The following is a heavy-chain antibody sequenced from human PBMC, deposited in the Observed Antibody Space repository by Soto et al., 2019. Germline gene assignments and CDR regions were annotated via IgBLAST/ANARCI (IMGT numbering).Heavy chain of an antibody. CDR1: GLSFYSNV. CDR2: ISSSGDST. Sequence: GGSLRLSCAASGLSFYSNVMSWVRQAPGKGLEWVSAISSSGDSTYYADSVKGRFTISRDNSKNTLYLQMNSLRAEDTAVYYCARDMGEMATITLFYWGQGTLVTVSS. V-gene: IGHV3-23*01. D-gene: IGHD5-12*01. CDR3: ARDMGEMATITLFY. J-gene: IGHJ4*02.